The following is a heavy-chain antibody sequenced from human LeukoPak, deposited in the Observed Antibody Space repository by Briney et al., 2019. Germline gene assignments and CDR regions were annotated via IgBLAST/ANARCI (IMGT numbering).Heavy chain of an antibody. CDR2: INGDGSSP. Sequence: GGSLRLSCTASGFTFSSYCMQWVRQVPGKGLVWVSRINGDGSSPSYADSVKGRFTISRDNSKNTLYLQMNNLSAEDTAVYYCARETSGSFPYWGQGTLVTVSS. CDR3: ARETSGSFPY. D-gene: IGHD2-15*01. J-gene: IGHJ4*02. CDR1: GFTFSSYC. V-gene: IGHV3-74*01.